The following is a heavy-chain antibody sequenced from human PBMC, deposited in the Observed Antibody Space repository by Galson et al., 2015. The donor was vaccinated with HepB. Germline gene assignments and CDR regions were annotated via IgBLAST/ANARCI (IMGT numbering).Heavy chain of an antibody. Sequence: SVKVSCKASGYTFTSWYMHWVRQAPGQGLEWMGEINPSGGSTKYAQNLQDRVTVTRDTSTSTVYMELSSLRSEDTAVYYCALWEGYWGQGTLVTVSS. CDR1: GYTFTSWY. V-gene: IGHV1-46*01. D-gene: IGHD1-26*01. J-gene: IGHJ4*02. CDR3: ALWEGY. CDR2: INPSGGST.